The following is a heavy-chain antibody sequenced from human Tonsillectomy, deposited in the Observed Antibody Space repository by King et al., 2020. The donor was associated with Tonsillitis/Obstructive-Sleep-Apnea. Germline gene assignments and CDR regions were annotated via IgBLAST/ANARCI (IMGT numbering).Heavy chain of an antibody. J-gene: IGHJ3*02. CDR1: GGSINSDGYY. D-gene: IGHD2-21*02. CDR2: THYSEST. V-gene: IGHV4-31*03. Sequence: QLQESGPGLVKPSQTLSLTCTVSGGSINSDGYYWSWIRQHPGKGLEWIGNTHYSESTYYNPSLKSRLSTSVDTSKNQFSLELSSVTAADTAVYYCAREVLASCGGVCYSGVFDIWGQGTMVTVSS. CDR3: AREVLASCGGVCYSGVFDI.